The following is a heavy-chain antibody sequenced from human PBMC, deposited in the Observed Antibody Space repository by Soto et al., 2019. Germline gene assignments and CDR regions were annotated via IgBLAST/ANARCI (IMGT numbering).Heavy chain of an antibody. Sequence: EVQLVESGGGLVQPGGSLRLSCAASGFTFSSYEMNWVRQAPGKGLEWVSYISSSGSTIYYADSVKGRFTISRDNAKNSLYLQMNSLRAEDTAVYYCARGPYYDFWSGYYTNPGYGMDVWGQGTTVTVSS. CDR1: GFTFSSYE. CDR2: ISSSGSTI. D-gene: IGHD3-3*01. J-gene: IGHJ6*02. V-gene: IGHV3-48*03. CDR3: ARGPYYDFWSGYYTNPGYGMDV.